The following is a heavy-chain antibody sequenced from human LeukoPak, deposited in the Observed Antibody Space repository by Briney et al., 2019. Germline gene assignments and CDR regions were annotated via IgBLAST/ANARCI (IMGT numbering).Heavy chain of an antibody. D-gene: IGHD3-22*01. V-gene: IGHV3-30*18. J-gene: IGHJ4*02. CDR1: GFTFSSYG. CDR3: AKGAAMIVVVISLDY. Sequence: GGSLRLSCAACGFTFSSYGKHWVRQAPGKGLEWVAVISYDGSNKYYADSVKGRFTISRDNSKNTLYLQMNSLRAEDTAVYYCAKGAAMIVVVISLDYWGPGTLVTVSS. CDR2: ISYDGSNK.